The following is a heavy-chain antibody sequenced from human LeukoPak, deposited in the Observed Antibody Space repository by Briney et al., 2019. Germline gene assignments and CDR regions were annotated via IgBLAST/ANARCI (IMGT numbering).Heavy chain of an antibody. CDR3: ARALNYYGSGSRFDY. J-gene: IGHJ4*02. V-gene: IGHV4-30-4*01. D-gene: IGHD3-10*01. CDR2: IFYSGST. Sequence: PSETLSLTCTVSGGSISSGDYYWSWIRQPPGTGLEWIGYIFYSGSTYYNPSLKSRVTISVDTSRNQFSLKLSSVTAADTAVYYCARALNYYGSGSRFDYWGQGTLVTVSS. CDR1: GGSISSGDYY.